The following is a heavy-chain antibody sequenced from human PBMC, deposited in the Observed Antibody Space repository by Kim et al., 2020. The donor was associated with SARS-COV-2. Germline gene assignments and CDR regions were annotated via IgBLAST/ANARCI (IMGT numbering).Heavy chain of an antibody. J-gene: IGHJ4*02. V-gene: IGHV1-69*13. CDR1: GGTFSSYA. D-gene: IGHD5-12*01. CDR3: ASGRDGYNPPTG. CDR2: IIPIFGTA. Sequence: SVKVSCKASGGTFSSYAISWVRQAPGQGLEWMGGIIPIFGTANYAQKFQGRVTITADESTSTAYMELSSLRSEDTAVYYCASGRDGYNPPTGWGQGTLVTVSS.